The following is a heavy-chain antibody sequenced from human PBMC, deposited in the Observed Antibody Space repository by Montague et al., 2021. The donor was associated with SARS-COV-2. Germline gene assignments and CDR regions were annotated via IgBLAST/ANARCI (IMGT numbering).Heavy chain of an antibody. CDR3: ARDREPEGIDY. Sequence: SLRLSCAASGFTFSSYGMHWVRQAPSKGLEWVAVIWYDGSNKYYADSVKGRFTISRDSSKNTLYLQMNSLRAEDTAVYYCARDREPEGIDYWGQGTLVTVSS. V-gene: IGHV3-33*01. CDR1: GFTFSSYG. J-gene: IGHJ4*02. CDR2: IWYDGSNK. D-gene: IGHD1-14*01.